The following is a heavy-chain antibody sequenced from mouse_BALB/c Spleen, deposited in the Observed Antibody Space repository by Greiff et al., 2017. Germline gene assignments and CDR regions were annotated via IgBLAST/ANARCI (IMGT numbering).Heavy chain of an antibody. Sequence: EVMLVESGGGLVKPGGSLKLSCAASGFTFSDYYMYWVRQTPEKRLEWVATISDGGSYTYYPDSVKGRFTISRDNAKNNLYLQMSSLKSEDTAMYYCARDEGGTKAMDYWGQGTSVTVSS. D-gene: IGHD4-1*01. CDR1: GFTFSDYY. CDR2: ISDGGSYT. CDR3: ARDEGGTKAMDY. V-gene: IGHV5-4*02. J-gene: IGHJ4*01.